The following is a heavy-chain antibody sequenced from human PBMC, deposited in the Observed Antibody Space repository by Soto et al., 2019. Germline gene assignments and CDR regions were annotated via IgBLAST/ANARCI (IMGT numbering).Heavy chain of an antibody. D-gene: IGHD5-18*01. Sequence: GGSLRLSCAASGFTFSSYWMHWVRQAPGKGLVWVSRINSDGSSTSYADSVKGRFTISRDNAKNTLYLKMNSLRAEDTAVYYCARDRVDTAMVQRHYYYYYGMDVWGQGTTVTVSS. CDR1: GFTFSSYW. V-gene: IGHV3-74*01. J-gene: IGHJ6*02. CDR2: INSDGSST. CDR3: ARDRVDTAMVQRHYYYYYGMDV.